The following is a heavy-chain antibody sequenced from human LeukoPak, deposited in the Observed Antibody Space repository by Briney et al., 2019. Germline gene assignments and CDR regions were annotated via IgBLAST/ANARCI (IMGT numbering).Heavy chain of an antibody. J-gene: IGHJ5*02. Sequence: SQTLSLTCTVSGGSISSGSYYWSWIRQPAGQGLEWIGRIYTSGSTNYNPSLKSRVTISVDTSKNQFSLKLSSVTAADTAVYYCARGIAVAGTHWFDPWGQGTLVTVSS. CDR3: ARGIAVAGTHWFDP. D-gene: IGHD6-19*01. CDR1: GGSISSGSYY. V-gene: IGHV4-61*02. CDR2: IYTSGST.